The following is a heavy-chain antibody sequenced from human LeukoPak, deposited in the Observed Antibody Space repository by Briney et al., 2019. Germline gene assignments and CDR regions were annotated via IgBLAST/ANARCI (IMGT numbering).Heavy chain of an antibody. V-gene: IGHV4-59*01. J-gene: IGHJ5*02. CDR2: IFHTGST. CDR1: NGSITTYY. Sequence: SETLSLTCYVSNGSITTYYWTWIRQPPGKGLEWIGQIFHTGSTNYNPSLKSRLTISLDPSKNLFSLKLKSVSPADTAIYYCARARARNRDGYTTWGLGTLVTVSS. CDR3: ARARARNRDGYTT. D-gene: IGHD3-16*01.